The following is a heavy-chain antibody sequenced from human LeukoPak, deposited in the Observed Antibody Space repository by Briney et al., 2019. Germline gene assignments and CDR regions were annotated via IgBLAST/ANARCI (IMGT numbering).Heavy chain of an antibody. V-gene: IGHV3-74*01. CDR3: AKDKRSTNYPRDAFDI. D-gene: IGHD4/OR15-4a*01. J-gene: IGHJ3*02. CDR2: INSDESST. Sequence: GGSLRLSCAASGFTFSSYWMHWVRQAPGKGLVWVSRINSDESSTSYADSVKGRFTISRDNSKNTLYLQMNSLRAEDTAVYYCAKDKRSTNYPRDAFDIWGQGTMVTVSS. CDR1: GFTFSSYW.